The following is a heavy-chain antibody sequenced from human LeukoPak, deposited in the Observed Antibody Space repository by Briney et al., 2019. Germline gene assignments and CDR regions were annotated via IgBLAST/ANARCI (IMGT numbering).Heavy chain of an antibody. J-gene: IGHJ3*02. CDR2: IYHSGST. Sequence: PSETLSLTCTVSGYSISSGYYWGWIRQPPGKGLEWIVSIYHSGSTNYNPSLKSRVTMSVDTSKNQFSLRLSSVTAADTAVYYCARDDFDYNDLVSVIHIWGQGTMVTVSS. CDR3: ARDDFDYNDLVSVIHI. CDR1: GYSISSGYY. V-gene: IGHV4-38-2*02. D-gene: IGHD3-3*01.